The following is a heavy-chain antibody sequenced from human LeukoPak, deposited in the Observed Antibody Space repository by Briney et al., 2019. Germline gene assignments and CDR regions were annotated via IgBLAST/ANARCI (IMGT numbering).Heavy chain of an antibody. V-gene: IGHV3-66*01. CDR2: IYSGGST. D-gene: IGHD3-10*01. CDR3: ASDYGSGSYPFDY. CDR1: GFTVSSNY. J-gene: IGHJ4*02. Sequence: GGSLRLFCAASGFTVSSNYMSWVRQAPGKGLEWVSVIYSGGSTYYADSVKGRFTISRDNSKNTLYLQMNSLRAEDTAVYYCASDYGSGSYPFDYWGQGTLVTVSS.